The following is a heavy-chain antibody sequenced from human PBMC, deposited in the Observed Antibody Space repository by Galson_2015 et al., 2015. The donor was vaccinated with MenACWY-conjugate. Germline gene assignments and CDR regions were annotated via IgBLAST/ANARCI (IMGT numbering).Heavy chain of an antibody. CDR2: ISHVGDT. V-gene: IGHV4-34*01. J-gene: IGHJ6*02. D-gene: IGHD3-3*01. Sequence: SETLSLTCDVHNGSLRGDSWSWIRQPPGKGLEWIGEISHVGDTDYNPSLRGRVTISIDTSKNQFSLRLSSVTAADTAVYYCARLVTRDITIFGAHPRASYGMDVWGQGTTVTVSS. CDR1: NGSLRGDS. CDR3: ARLVTRDITIFGAHPRASYGMDV.